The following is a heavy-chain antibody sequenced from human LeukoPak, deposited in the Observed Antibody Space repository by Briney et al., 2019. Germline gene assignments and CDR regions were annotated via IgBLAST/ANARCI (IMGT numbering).Heavy chain of an antibody. CDR3: ARGQQWLLRDVFDI. Sequence: GASVKVSCKASGYTFTSYAMHWVRQAPGQRLEWMGWISAGNGNTKYSQKFQGRVTITRDTSASTAYMELSSLRSEDTAVYYCARGQQWLLRDVFDIWGQGTMVTVSS. V-gene: IGHV1-3*01. D-gene: IGHD6-19*01. CDR1: GYTFTSYA. J-gene: IGHJ3*02. CDR2: ISAGNGNT.